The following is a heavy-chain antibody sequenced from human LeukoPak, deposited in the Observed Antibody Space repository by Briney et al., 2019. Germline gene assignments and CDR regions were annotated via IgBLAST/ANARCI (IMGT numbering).Heavy chain of an antibody. CDR1: GFTFSSYW. CDR2: IKQDGSEK. CDR3: ARGQGYESYYYMDV. J-gene: IGHJ6*03. Sequence: GGSLRLSCAASGFTFSSYWMSWVRQAPGKGLEWVANIKQDGSEKYYVDSVKGRFTISRDNSNNTVYLQMNNLRPEDTAVFYCARGQGYESYYYMDVWGKGTTVSVSS. D-gene: IGHD2-2*01. V-gene: IGHV3-7*01.